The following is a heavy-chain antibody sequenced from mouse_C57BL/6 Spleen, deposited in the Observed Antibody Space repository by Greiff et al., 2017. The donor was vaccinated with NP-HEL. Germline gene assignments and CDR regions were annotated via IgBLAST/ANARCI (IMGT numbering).Heavy chain of an antibody. Sequence: QVHVKQSGAELVKPGASVKISCKASGYAFSSYWMNWVKQRPGKGLEWIGQIYPGDGDTNYNGKFKGKATLTADKSSSTAYMQLSSLTSEDSAVYFCAREGHYGSSFYYFDYWGQGTTLTVSS. J-gene: IGHJ2*01. CDR2: IYPGDGDT. D-gene: IGHD1-1*01. CDR1: GYAFSSYW. CDR3: AREGHYGSSFYYFDY. V-gene: IGHV1-80*01.